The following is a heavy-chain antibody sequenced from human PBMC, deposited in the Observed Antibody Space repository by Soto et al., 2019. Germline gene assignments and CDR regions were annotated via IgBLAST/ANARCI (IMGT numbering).Heavy chain of an antibody. CDR3: ARVGPDGSSGWPGQYFQH. Sequence: ASVKVSCKASGYTFTSYGISWVRQAPGQGLEWMGWISAYNGNTNYAQKLQGRVTMTTDTSTSTAYMELRSLRSDDTAVYYCARVGPDGSSGWPGQYFQHWGQGTLVTVSS. V-gene: IGHV1-18*01. J-gene: IGHJ1*01. D-gene: IGHD6-19*01. CDR2: ISAYNGNT. CDR1: GYTFTSYG.